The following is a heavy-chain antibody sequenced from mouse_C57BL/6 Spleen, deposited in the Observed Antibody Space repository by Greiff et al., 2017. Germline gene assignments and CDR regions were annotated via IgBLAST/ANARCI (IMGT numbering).Heavy chain of an antibody. CDR2: FHPYTDDT. CDR1: GYTFTTYP. D-gene: IGHD3-3*01. Sequence: QVHVKQSGAELVKPGASVKMSCKASGYTFTTYPIEWMKQNPGKSLEWIGNFHPYTDDTKYNEKFKGKATLTEEKSSSTVYLELSRLTSDDSAVYDCAREGPYAIDYWGQGTPVTVSS. V-gene: IGHV1-47*01. CDR3: AREGPYAIDY. J-gene: IGHJ4*01.